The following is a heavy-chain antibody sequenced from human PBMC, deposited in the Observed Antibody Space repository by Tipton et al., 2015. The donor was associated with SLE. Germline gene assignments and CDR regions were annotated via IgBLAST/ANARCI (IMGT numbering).Heavy chain of an antibody. CDR1: GYSISSSSYY. CDR2: IYYSGST. D-gene: IGHD3-22*01. CDR3: AREALRDYDSSGYPDAFDI. J-gene: IGHJ3*02. Sequence: TLSLTCAVSGYSISSSSYYWGWIRQPPGKGLEWIGYIYYSGSTNYNPSLKSRVTISVDTSKNQFSLKLSSVTAADTAVYYCAREALRDYDSSGYPDAFDIWGQGTMVTVSS. V-gene: IGHV4-61*01.